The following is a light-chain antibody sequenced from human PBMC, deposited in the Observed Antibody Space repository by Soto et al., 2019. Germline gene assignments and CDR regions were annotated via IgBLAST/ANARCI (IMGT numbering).Light chain of an antibody. CDR2: DAS. V-gene: IGKV1-33*01. CDR1: QDISNY. CDR3: QQYDNLPYT. J-gene: IGKJ2*01. Sequence: DIQMTQSPSSLSASVGDRVTITCQASQDISNYLNWYQQKPGKAPKLLIYDASNLETGVPSRFSGSGSGTDFTFTISSLQPEDNASYYCQQYDNLPYTFGKGTKLEIK.